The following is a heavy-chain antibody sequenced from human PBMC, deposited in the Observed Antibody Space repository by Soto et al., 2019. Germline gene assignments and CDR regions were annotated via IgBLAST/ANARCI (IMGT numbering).Heavy chain of an antibody. V-gene: IGHV3-21*01. CDR1: GFTFSDYS. D-gene: IGHD6-19*01. CDR2: ITGSRGKT. J-gene: IGHJ4*02. Sequence: PGGSLRLSCAASGFTFSDYSMHWVRQAPGKGLEWVSVITGSRGKTYYADSVKGRFTISRDNAKNSLYLQMNSLRAEDTAVYYCARLDSGWYVFDYWGQGTLVTVSS. CDR3: ARLDSGWYVFDY.